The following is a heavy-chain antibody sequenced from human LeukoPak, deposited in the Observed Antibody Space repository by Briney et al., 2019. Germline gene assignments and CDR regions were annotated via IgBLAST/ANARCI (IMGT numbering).Heavy chain of an antibody. CDR1: GGSISGYY. CDR2: IYYSGST. J-gene: IGHJ4*02. CDR3: ARIDSYGSGSSTDY. V-gene: IGHV4-59*08. D-gene: IGHD3-10*01. Sequence: SETLSLTCTVSGGSISGYYWSWIRQPPGKGLEWIGYIYYSGSTNYNPSLKSRVTISVDTSKNQFSLKLSSVTAADTAVYYCARIDSYGSGSSTDYWGQGTLVTVSS.